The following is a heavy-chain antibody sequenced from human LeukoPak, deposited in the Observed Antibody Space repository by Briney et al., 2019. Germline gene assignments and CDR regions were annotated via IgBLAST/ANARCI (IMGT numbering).Heavy chain of an antibody. Sequence: SETLSLTCAVYGGSFSGYYWSWIRQPPGKGREWIGEINHSGSTNYNPSLKSRVTISVDTSKNQFSLKLSSVTAADTAVYYCARGRSYCDGDCYSAPEYFQHWGQGTLVTVSS. J-gene: IGHJ1*01. D-gene: IGHD2-21*02. V-gene: IGHV4-34*01. CDR2: INHSGST. CDR1: GGSFSGYY. CDR3: ARGRSYCDGDCYSAPEYFQH.